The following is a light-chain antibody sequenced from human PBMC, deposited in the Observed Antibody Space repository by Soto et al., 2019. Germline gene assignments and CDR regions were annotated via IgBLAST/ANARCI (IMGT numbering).Light chain of an antibody. J-gene: IGLJ1*01. CDR3: CSFAGSYSYV. CDR2: DVT. Sequence: QSVLTQPRSVSASPGQSVTISCTGTSSDVGRYDYVSWYQQHPGKAPKLIVYDVTELPSGVPDRFSGSKSGNTASLTISGLQAEDEADYSCCSFAGSYSYVFGTGTKVTVL. V-gene: IGLV2-11*01. CDR1: SSDVGRYDY.